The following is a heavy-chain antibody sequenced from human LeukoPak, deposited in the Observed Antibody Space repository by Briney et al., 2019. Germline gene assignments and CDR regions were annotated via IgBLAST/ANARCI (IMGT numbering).Heavy chain of an antibody. D-gene: IGHD3-22*01. V-gene: IGHV4-39*02. CDR1: GGSISRSSYF. CDR2: IRYSGST. J-gene: IGHJ4*02. CDR3: ARRGSGNYYVSVDY. Sequence: PSETLSLTCTVSGGSISRSSYFWDWIRQPPGKGLEWIGSIRYSGSTYGNPSLKSRVTISVDASKNHSSLRLSSMTAADTAVYYCARRGSGNYYVSVDYWGQGTLVTVSP.